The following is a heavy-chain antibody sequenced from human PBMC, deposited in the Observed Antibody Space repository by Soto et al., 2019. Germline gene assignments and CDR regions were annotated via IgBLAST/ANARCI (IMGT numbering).Heavy chain of an antibody. V-gene: IGHV4-4*07. CDR3: VREGTNTLRDWFDP. J-gene: IGHJ5*02. D-gene: IGHD1-1*01. Sequence: QVQLQESGPGLVKPSETLSLTCTVSGASISGFYWSWIRKSDGKGLEWIGRIYATGTTDYNPSLKSRVMMSVDTSKKQFSLKLRSVTAAYTAVYYCVREGTNTLRDWFDPWGQGLSVTVSS. CDR2: IYATGTT. CDR1: GASISGFY.